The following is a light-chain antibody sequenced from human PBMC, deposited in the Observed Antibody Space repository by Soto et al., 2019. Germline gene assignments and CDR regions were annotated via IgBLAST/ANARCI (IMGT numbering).Light chain of an antibody. CDR1: QSISTY. CDR2: TAS. CDR3: EQRYSTPQVT. V-gene: IGKV1-39*01. J-gene: IGKJ4*01. Sequence: DIQMTQSPASLSASVGDRVTITCRASQSISTYLSWYQQKSGKAPTLLIYTASSLQSGVPSRFSGSGSGTEFTLTIISLQPEDFAIYYCEQRYSTPQVTFGGGIKVEIK.